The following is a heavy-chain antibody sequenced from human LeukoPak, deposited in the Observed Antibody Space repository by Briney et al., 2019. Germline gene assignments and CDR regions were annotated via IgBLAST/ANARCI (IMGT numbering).Heavy chain of an antibody. CDR3: ARESRYSSGWYVSYFDY. CDR2: IYHSGSI. Sequence: PSGTLSLTCAVSGGSISSSNWWSWVRQPPGKGLEWIGEIYHSGSINYNPSLKSRVTISVDKSKNQFSLKLSSVTAADTAVYYCARESRYSSGWYVSYFDYWGQGTLVTVSS. V-gene: IGHV4-4*02. J-gene: IGHJ4*02. CDR1: GGSISSSNW. D-gene: IGHD6-19*01.